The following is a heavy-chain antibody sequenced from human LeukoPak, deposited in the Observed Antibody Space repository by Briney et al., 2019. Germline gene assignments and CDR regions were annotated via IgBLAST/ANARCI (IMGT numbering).Heavy chain of an antibody. CDR3: ARVAGGSYHFDY. V-gene: IGHV3-21*01. CDR2: ITSTSAYI. J-gene: IGHJ4*02. CDR1: GFAFSTYS. D-gene: IGHD1-26*01. Sequence: PGGSLRLSCAASGFAFSTYSMNWARQAPGKGLEWVSSITSTSAYIYYADSVKGRFTISRDNAKNSLYLQMNSLRAEDMAVYYCARVAGGSYHFDYWGQGALVTVSS.